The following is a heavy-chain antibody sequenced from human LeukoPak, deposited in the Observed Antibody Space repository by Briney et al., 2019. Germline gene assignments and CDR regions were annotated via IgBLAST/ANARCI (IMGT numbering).Heavy chain of an antibody. CDR3: AKTLPEEYVWGSSFDL. CDR2: IHYTGRT. D-gene: IGHD3-16*01. V-gene: IGHV4-39*01. CDR1: GDSLSSGPYF. Sequence: SETLSLTCNVSGDSLSSGPYFWGWIRQPPGKGPAWIANIHYTGRTYYNQSLKSRVTISVDTSMNQFSMRLNSVTGAHTAVYYCAKTLPEEYVWGSSFDLWGQGPRVTVPS. J-gene: IGHJ4*02.